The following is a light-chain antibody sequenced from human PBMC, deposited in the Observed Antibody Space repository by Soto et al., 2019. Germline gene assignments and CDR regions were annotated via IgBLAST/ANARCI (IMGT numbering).Light chain of an antibody. J-gene: IGKJ4*01. Sequence: DIVLTQSPGTLSLSPGDTATLSCRASQSVSRSYLAWYQQKPGQAPRLLIYGASIRATGIPDRFSGSGSGTEFTLTISRLEPEDFAVYYCQQYGSSPLTFGGGTKVEIK. CDR1: QSVSRSY. V-gene: IGKV3-20*01. CDR2: GAS. CDR3: QQYGSSPLT.